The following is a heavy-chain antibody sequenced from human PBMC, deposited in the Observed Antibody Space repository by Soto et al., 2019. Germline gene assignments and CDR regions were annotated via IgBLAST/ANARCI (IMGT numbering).Heavy chain of an antibody. CDR1: GGFSSSYY. CDR3: ARGGHGMDV. J-gene: IGHJ6*02. Sequence: PSETLSLTCTVSGGFSSSYYWSWIRQPPGKGLELIGYIYYSGSTKYNPSLKSRVTISIDTSKNQFSLKLSSVTAADTAVDYCARGGHGMDVWGQGTTVTVSS. V-gene: IGHV4-59*01. CDR2: IYYSGST.